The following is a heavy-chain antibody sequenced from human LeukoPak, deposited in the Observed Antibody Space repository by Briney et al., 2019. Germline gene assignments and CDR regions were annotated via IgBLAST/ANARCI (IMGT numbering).Heavy chain of an antibody. CDR3: AGDRWRGAPDYFDC. V-gene: IGHV3-30*03. CDR1: GFTFTSYA. Sequence: PGGSLRLSCAASGFTFTSYATSWVRQAPGKGLEWVAVVSKDTVSKLYRDSVKGRFTVSTDSSKNTVYLQMTGLRSEDTAVYYCAGDRWRGAPDYFDCWGQGTLVTVSS. D-gene: IGHD1-26*01. J-gene: IGHJ4*02. CDR2: VSKDTVSK.